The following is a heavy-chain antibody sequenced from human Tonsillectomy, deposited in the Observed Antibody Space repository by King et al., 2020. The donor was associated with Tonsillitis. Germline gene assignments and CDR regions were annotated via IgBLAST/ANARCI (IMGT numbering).Heavy chain of an antibody. Sequence: VQLQESGPGLVKASETLSLTCTVSGGSISSYYWTWIRQPAGKGLEWIGRIYASGYTNYDPSLNGRVTMSVDTSKNQFSLRLGSVTAADTAVYYCARDKGGSSSYYTPVDHWGQGTLVTVSS. CDR1: GGSISSYY. V-gene: IGHV4-4*07. CDR3: ARDKGGSSSYYTPVDH. J-gene: IGHJ4*02. CDR2: IYASGYT. D-gene: IGHD3-22*01.